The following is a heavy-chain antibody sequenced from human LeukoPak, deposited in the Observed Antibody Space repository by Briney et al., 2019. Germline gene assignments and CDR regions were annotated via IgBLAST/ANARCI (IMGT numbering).Heavy chain of an antibody. CDR3: ARATHDYGDSPLDY. V-gene: IGHV4-59*12. CDR1: GGSISSYY. J-gene: IGHJ4*02. CDR2: IYYSGST. Sequence: SETLSLTCTVSGGSISSYYWSWIRQPPGKGLEWIGYIYYSGSTNYNPSLKSRVTISVDTSKNQFSLKLSSVTAADTAVYYCARATHDYGDSPLDYWGQGTLVTVSS. D-gene: IGHD4-17*01.